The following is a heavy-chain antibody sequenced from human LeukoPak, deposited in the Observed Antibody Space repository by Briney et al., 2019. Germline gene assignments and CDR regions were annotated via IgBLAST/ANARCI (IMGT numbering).Heavy chain of an antibody. Sequence: PSETLSLTCAVYGGSFSGYYWSWIRQPPGKGLEWIGEINHSGSTNYNPSLKSRVTISVDTSKNQFSLKLSSVTAADTAVYYCARHAWLAGHFGSGTYNWFDPWGQGTLVTVSS. J-gene: IGHJ5*02. D-gene: IGHD3-10*01. V-gene: IGHV4-34*01. CDR2: INHSGST. CDR1: GGSFSGYY. CDR3: ARHAWLAGHFGSGTYNWFDP.